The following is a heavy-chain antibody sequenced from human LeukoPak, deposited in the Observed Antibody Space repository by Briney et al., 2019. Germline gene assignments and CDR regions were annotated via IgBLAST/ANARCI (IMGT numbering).Heavy chain of an antibody. V-gene: IGHV3-23*01. Sequence: GGSLRLSCAASGFTFSSYGMSWVRQAPGKGLEWVSAISGSGGSTYYADSVRGRFTISRDNSKNTLYLQMNSLRAEDTAVYYCAKKGTDGVYYYDSLGNYYMDVWGKGTTVTVSS. CDR3: AKKGTDGVYYYDSLGNYYMDV. CDR2: ISGSGGST. D-gene: IGHD3-22*01. CDR1: GFTFSSYG. J-gene: IGHJ6*03.